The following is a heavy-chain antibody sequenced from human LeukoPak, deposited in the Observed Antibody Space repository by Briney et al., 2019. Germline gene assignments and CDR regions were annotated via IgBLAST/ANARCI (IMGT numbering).Heavy chain of an antibody. CDR1: GGSFSGYY. Sequence: SETLSLTCAVYGGSFSGYYWSWIRQPPGKGLEWIGEINHSGSTNYNPSLKSRVTISVDTSKNQFSLELSSVTAADTAVYYCARGTMADYWGQGTLVTVSS. D-gene: IGHD3-10*01. CDR2: INHSGST. CDR3: ARGTMADY. V-gene: IGHV4-34*01. J-gene: IGHJ4*02.